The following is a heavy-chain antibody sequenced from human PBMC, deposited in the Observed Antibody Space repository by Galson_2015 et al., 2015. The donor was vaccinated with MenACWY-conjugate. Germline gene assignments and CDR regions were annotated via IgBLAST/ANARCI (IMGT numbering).Heavy chain of an antibody. CDR3: TVDRMSGGARWWWNY. V-gene: IGHV3-7*03. CDR2: INRDGGGT. D-gene: IGHD2-21*01. Sequence: SLRLSCAASGFTFDSYRMSWARQAPGKGLEWVTNINRDGGGTYYASSVKGRFTISKDNAENSLYLQMNSLKSEDTGVYYCTVDRMSGGARWWWNYWGQGTLVTVSS. J-gene: IGHJ4*02. CDR1: GFTFDSYR.